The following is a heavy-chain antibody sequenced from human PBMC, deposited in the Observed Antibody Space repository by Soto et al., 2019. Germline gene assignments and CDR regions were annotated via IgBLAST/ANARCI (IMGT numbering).Heavy chain of an antibody. CDR2: MNPNSGNT. J-gene: IGHJ5*02. D-gene: IGHD2-15*01. CDR1: GYNFTSYD. Sequence: QVQLVQSGAEVKKPGASVKVSCKASGYNFTSYDINWVRQATGQGLEYLGWMNPNSGNTGYVQKFQGRVTMTRDTSIRTAYMELSSLRSEDSAVYFCARGIKYGSYSRWFDPWGQGTLVTVSS. CDR3: ARGIKYGSYSRWFDP. V-gene: IGHV1-8*01.